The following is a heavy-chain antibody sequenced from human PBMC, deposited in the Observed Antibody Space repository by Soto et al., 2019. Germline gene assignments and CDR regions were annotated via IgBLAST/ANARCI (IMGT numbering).Heavy chain of an antibody. J-gene: IGHJ6*03. Sequence: SETLSLTCTVSGGSISSYYWSWIRQPPGKGLEWIGYIYYSGSTNYNPSLKSRVTISVDTSKNQFSPKLSSVTAADTAVYYCAREGIAAAGTGDYYYYMDVWGKGTTVTVSS. CDR3: AREGIAAAGTGDYYYYMDV. D-gene: IGHD6-13*01. V-gene: IGHV4-59*01. CDR2: IYYSGST. CDR1: GGSISSYY.